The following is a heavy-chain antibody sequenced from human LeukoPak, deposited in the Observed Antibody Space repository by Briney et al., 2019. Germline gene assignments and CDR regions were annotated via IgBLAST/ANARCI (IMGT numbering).Heavy chain of an antibody. J-gene: IGHJ3*02. CDR2: IYTRGST. CDR3: ARGRYCSADICSGGDAFDI. CDR1: GGSTNNYY. Sequence: PSETLSLTCTVSGGSTNNYYWSWIRQPAGNGLKWIGRIYTRGSTNYNPSLKSRVTMSVDTSKNQFSLKLSSVTAADTAVYYCARGRYCSADICSGGDAFDIWGQGTMVSVSS. V-gene: IGHV4-4*07. D-gene: IGHD2-15*01.